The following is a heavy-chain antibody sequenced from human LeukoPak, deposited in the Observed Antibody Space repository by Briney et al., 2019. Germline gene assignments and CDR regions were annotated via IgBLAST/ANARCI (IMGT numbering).Heavy chain of an antibody. CDR3: ARDDYCSGGSCYPARFDY. CDR2: INPNSGGT. V-gene: IGHV1-2*02. Sequence: ASVKVSCKASGYTFTSYGISWVRQAPGQGLEWMGWINPNSGGTNYAQKFQGRVTMTRDTSISTAYMELSRLRSDDTAVYYCARDDYCSGGSCYPARFDYWGQGTLVTVSS. D-gene: IGHD2-15*01. CDR1: GYTFTSYG. J-gene: IGHJ4*02.